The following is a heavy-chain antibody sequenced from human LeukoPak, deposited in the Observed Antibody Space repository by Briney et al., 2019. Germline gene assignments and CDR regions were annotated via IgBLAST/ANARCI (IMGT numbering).Heavy chain of an antibody. J-gene: IGHJ4*02. CDR3: ARDSHRTYYDYVWGSYIGY. CDR1: GGTFSSYA. Sequence: GASVKVSCKASGGTFSSYAISWVRQAPGQGLEWMGRIIPIFGTANYAQKFQGRVTITTDESTSTTYMELSSLRSVDTAVYYCARDSHRTYYDYVWGSYIGYWGQGTLVTVSS. D-gene: IGHD3-16*01. V-gene: IGHV1-69*05. CDR2: IIPIFGTA.